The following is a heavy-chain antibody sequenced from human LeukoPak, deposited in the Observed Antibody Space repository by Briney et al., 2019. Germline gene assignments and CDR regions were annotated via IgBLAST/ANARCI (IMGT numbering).Heavy chain of an antibody. V-gene: IGHV3-53*01. J-gene: IGHJ4*02. D-gene: IGHD3-22*01. CDR2: IYSGGST. CDR3: AITPGPFDSTRNYYPFDY. CDR1: GFTVSSNY. Sequence: GGSLRLSCAASGFTVSSNYMTWVRQAPGKGLEWVSVIYSGGSTYYADSVKGRFTISRDNSKNTLYLQMNSLRVEDTAVYYCAITPGPFDSTRNYYPFDYWGQGTLVTVSS.